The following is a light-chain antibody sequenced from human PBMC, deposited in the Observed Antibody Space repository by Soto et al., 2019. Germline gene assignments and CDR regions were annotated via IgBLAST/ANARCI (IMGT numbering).Light chain of an antibody. CDR2: QDS. V-gene: IGLV3-1*01. CDR3: QAWDSITAVV. J-gene: IGLJ2*01. CDR1: KLGDKY. Sequence: SYELTQPPSVSVSPGQTASITCSGDKLGDKYACWYQQKPGQSPVLVIYQDSKRPSGIPERFSGSNSGNTATLTISGTQAMDEADYYCQAWDSITAVVFGGGTKLTV.